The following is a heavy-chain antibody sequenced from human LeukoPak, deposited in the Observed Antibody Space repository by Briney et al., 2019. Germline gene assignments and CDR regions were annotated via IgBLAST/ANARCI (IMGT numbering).Heavy chain of an antibody. V-gene: IGHV3-43*02. CDR3: AKESGKFDY. Sequence: GGSLRLSCAASGFTFTSYAMHWVRQAPGKGLEWVSLISADGGSTFSADSVKGRFSISRDNSKNSLYLQMNSLRSEDTAMYYCAKESGKFDYWGQGTLVAVSS. CDR1: GFTFTSYA. J-gene: IGHJ4*02. CDR2: ISADGGST.